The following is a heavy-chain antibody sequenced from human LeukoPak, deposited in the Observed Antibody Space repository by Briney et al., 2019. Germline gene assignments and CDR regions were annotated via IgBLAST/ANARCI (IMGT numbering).Heavy chain of an antibody. CDR1: GFTFSSYA. Sequence: GGSLRLSCAASGFTFSSYAMSWVRQAPGKGLEWVSAISGSGGSTYYADSVEGRFTISRDNSKNTLYLQMNSLRAEDTAVYYCAKGERRYYYYGMDVWGKGTTVTVSS. J-gene: IGHJ6*04. CDR3: AKGERRYYYYGMDV. D-gene: IGHD1-1*01. V-gene: IGHV3-23*01. CDR2: ISGSGGST.